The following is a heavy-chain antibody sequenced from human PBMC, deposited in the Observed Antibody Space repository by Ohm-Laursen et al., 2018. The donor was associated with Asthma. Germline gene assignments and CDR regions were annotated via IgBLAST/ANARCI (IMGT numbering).Heavy chain of an antibody. V-gene: IGHV1-69*13. Sequence: GASVKVSCKASGGTFSSYAISWVRQAPGQGLEWMGGIIPIFGTANYAQKFQGRVTITADESTSTAYMELSSLRSEDTAVYYCARDKRRTVTTYYYGMDVWGQGTTVTVSS. CDR2: IIPIFGTA. CDR1: GGTFSSYA. CDR3: ARDKRRTVTTYYYGMDV. J-gene: IGHJ6*02. D-gene: IGHD4-17*01.